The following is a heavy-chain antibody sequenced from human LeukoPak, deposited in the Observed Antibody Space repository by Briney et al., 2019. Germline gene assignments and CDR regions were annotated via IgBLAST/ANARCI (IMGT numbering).Heavy chain of an antibody. D-gene: IGHD3-10*01. J-gene: IGHJ4*02. Sequence: KAGGSLRLSCAASGFTFSDYYMSWIRQAPGKGLEWVSYISSSGSTIYYEDSVKGRFTISRDNAKNSLYLQMNSLRAEDTVVYYCASVTMVRGVVHWGQGTLVTVSS. CDR1: GFTFSDYY. V-gene: IGHV3-11*01. CDR3: ASVTMVRGVVH. CDR2: ISSSGSTI.